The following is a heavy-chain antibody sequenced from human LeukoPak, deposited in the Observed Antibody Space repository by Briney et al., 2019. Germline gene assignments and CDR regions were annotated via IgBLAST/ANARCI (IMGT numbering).Heavy chain of an antibody. V-gene: IGHV4-34*01. CDR1: GGSTTGYY. J-gene: IGHJ5*02. CDR3: ARHFLTFDP. D-gene: IGHD3-3*02. CDR2: INHSGST. Sequence: SETLSLTCTVSGGSTTGYYWSWIRQPPGKGLEWIGEINHSGSTNYNPSLKSRVTISVDTSKNQFSLKLSSVTAADTAVYYCARHFLTFDPWGQGTLVTVSS.